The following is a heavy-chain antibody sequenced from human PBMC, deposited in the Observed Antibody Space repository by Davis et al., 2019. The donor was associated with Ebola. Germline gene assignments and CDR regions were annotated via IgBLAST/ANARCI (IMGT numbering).Heavy chain of an antibody. CDR1: GFTFSSYA. Sequence: GESLKISCAASGFTFSSYAMHWVRQAPGKGLEYVSAISSNGGSTYYADSVKGRFAMSRDNSRDTLYLQMNSLRVEDSAIYYCVKDSSNIWFDIWGQGTLVTVSS. CDR3: VKDSSNIWFDI. D-gene: IGHD2/OR15-2a*01. V-gene: IGHV3-64D*08. CDR2: ISSNGGST. J-gene: IGHJ3*02.